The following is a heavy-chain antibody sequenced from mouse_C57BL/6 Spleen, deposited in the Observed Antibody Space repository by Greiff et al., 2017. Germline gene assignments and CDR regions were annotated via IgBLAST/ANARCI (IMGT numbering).Heavy chain of an antibody. Sequence: VQLQQSGAELARPGASVMMSCKASGYTFTSYTMHWVKQRPGQGLAWIGYINPSSGYTTYNQMSKDKATLTADKSSSTAYMQLSSRTSKSSAVYYSARGGGNYWYFDVRSTGPTVSV. J-gene: IGHJ1*03. CDR3: ARGGGNYWYFDV. CDR2: INPSSGYT. D-gene: IGHD1-1*02. V-gene: IGHV1-4*01. CDR1: GYTFTSYT.